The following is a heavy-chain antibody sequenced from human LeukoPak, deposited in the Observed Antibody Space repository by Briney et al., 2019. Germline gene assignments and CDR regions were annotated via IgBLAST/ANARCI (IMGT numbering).Heavy chain of an antibody. J-gene: IGHJ6*02. CDR3: ARNGGYDQDV. D-gene: IGHD5-18*01. V-gene: IGHV4-4*02. CDR2: VCPRGGI. Sequence: PAGTLSLTCDVSGDSTSGNNCYSWARQCPGKGLGWIGEVCPRGGINYNPSLRTRVTISADRPKNQFSLSIFSVTAADTAIYYCARNGGYDQDVWGQGTTVTVSS. CDR1: GDSTSGNNC.